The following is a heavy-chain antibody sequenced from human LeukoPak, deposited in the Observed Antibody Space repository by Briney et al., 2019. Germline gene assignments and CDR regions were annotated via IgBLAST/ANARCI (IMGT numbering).Heavy chain of an antibody. CDR1: GGSISSYY. J-gene: IGHJ4*02. CDR3: ARRRRNMVRGVIIQYFDY. Sequence: SETLSLTCTVSGGSISSYYWSWIRQPPGKGLEWIGYIYYSGSTNYNPSFKSRVTISVDTSKNQFSLKLSSVTAADTAVYYCARRRRNMVRGVIIQYFDYWGQGTLVTVSS. CDR2: IYYSGST. D-gene: IGHD3-10*01. V-gene: IGHV4-59*01.